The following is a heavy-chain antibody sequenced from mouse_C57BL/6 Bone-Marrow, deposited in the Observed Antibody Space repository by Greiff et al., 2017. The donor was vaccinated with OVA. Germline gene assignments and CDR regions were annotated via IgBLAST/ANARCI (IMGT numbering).Heavy chain of an antibody. CDR3: ARGGNYEEDFDY. CDR2: IDPSDSYT. J-gene: IGHJ2*01. CDR1: GYTFTSYW. V-gene: IGHV1-69*01. D-gene: IGHD2-1*01. Sequence: QVQLQQPGAELVMPGASVKLSCKASGYTFTSYWMHWVKQRPGQGLEWIGEIDPSDSYTNYNRKFKGKSTLTVDKSSSTAYMQLSSLTSEDSAVYYCARGGNYEEDFDYWGQGTTLTVSS.